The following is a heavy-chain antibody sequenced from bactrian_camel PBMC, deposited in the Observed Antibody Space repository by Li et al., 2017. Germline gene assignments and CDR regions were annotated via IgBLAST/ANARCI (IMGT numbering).Heavy chain of an antibody. CDR3: AADLGPCQVRGGNLVPRPTTFGY. CDR2: IDSDNST. D-gene: IGHD1*01. V-gene: IGHV3S26*01. CDR1: GYTYSGNC. Sequence: HVQLVESGGGSVQAGGSLRLSCAASGYTYSGNCVAWFRQAPGKEREGVASIDSDNSTRYAESVKGRFTISKDNAKNTLYLQMNSLKPEDTAMYYCAADLGPCQVRGGNLVPRPTTFGYWGQGTQVTVS. J-gene: IGHJ6*01.